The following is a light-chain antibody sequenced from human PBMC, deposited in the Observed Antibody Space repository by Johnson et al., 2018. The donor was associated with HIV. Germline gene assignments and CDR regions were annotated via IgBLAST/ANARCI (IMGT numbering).Light chain of an antibody. J-gene: IGLJ1*01. CDR2: ENN. Sequence: SALTQPPSVSAAPGQKVTISCSGSSSNIGNNYVSWYQQLPGTAPKLLIYENNKRPSGIPDRFSGSKSGTSATLGITGLQTGDEADYYCGTWDNSLSANVFGTGTKVTVL. CDR3: GTWDNSLSANV. CDR1: SSNIGNNY. V-gene: IGLV1-51*02.